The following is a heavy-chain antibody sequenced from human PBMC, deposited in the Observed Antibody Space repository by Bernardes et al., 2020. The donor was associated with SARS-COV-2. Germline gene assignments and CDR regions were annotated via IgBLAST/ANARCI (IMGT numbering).Heavy chain of an antibody. CDR1: GYTFTRYW. CDR3: VRREYFYGPWGIDS. J-gene: IGHJ4*02. Sequence: GASLKISCKSSGYTFTRYWIGWVRQVPGKGLEWIAIIYPDYSDTKYSPSFEGQVTISADKSITTAYLQWSSLKASDTAMYYCVRREYFYGPWGIDSWGQGTQVTVS. V-gene: IGHV5-51*01. CDR2: IYPDYSDT. D-gene: IGHD3-10*01.